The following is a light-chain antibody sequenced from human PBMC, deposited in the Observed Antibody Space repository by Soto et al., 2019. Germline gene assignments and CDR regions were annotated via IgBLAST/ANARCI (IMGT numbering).Light chain of an antibody. Sequence: EIVLTQSPATLSLSPGERATLSCRASQSVSSYLAWYQQKPGQAPRLLIYDASNRATGIPARFSGSGSGTDFTLTISRLEPEDFAVYYCQQYGSSPGTVGQGTKVDIK. V-gene: IGKV3-20*01. CDR3: QQYGSSPGT. CDR1: QSVSSY. J-gene: IGKJ1*01. CDR2: DAS.